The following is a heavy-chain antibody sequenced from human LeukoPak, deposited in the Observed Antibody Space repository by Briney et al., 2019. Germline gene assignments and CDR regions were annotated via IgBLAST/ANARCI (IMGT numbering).Heavy chain of an antibody. CDR3: AREPLTTVVTPFDC. CDR1: GGSFSDYY. J-gene: IGHJ4*02. D-gene: IGHD4-23*01. Sequence: SETLPLTCALYGGSFSDYYWSWIRQPPGKGLEWIGEINHSGITNYNPSLKSRVSISADTSKNQFSLKLNSVTAADTAVYYCAREPLTTVVTPFDCWGQGTLVTVSS. V-gene: IGHV4-34*01. CDR2: INHSGIT.